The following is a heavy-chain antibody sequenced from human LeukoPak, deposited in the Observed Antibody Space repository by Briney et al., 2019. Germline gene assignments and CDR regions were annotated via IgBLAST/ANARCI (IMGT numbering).Heavy chain of an antibody. V-gene: IGHV3-30-3*01. J-gene: IGHJ4*02. CDR3: ARDYSGNYYKGFDY. D-gene: IGHD1-26*01. CDR2: ISNDGSNK. CDR1: GFTFSSNA. Sequence: PGGSLRLSCAASGFTFSSNAMHWVRQAPGKGLEWVAVISNDGSNKYYADSVKGRFTISRDNSKNTLSLQMNSLRAEDTAVYYCARDYSGNYYKGFDYWGQGTLVTVSS.